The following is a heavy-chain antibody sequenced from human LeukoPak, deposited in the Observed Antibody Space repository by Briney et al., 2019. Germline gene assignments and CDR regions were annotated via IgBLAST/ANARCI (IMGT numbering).Heavy chain of an antibody. CDR2: IYYRGST. J-gene: IGHJ4*02. D-gene: IGHD2-2*01. CDR1: GGSISSYY. Sequence: SETLSLTCTVSGGSISSYYWSWLRQPPGKGLEWIGYIYYRGSTNDSPSLKSRVTISVDTSKNQFSLKLSSVTAADTAVYYCARARALYCSSTSCYYSHWDQGTLVTVSS. V-gene: IGHV4-59*01. CDR3: ARARALYCSSTSCYYSH.